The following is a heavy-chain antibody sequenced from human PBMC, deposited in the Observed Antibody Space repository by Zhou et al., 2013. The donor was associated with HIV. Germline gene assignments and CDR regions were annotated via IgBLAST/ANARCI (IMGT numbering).Heavy chain of an antibody. D-gene: IGHD6-25*01. V-gene: IGHV1-18*01. CDR2: ISSYRGHT. CDR3: ARALSATWIGGGFFYMDV. J-gene: IGHJ6*03. CDR1: GYNFNSYG. Sequence: QVQLVQSGAEVKKPGASVKVSCKASGYNFNSYGINWVREAPGQGLEWMGWISSYRGHTNYAQKLQGRVSVTTDTSTNTAYMELRSLRSDDTAVYYCARALSATWIGGGFFYMDVWGKGTTVTRLL.